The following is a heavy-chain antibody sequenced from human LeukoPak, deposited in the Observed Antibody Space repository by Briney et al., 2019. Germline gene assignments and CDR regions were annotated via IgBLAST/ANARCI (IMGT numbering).Heavy chain of an antibody. J-gene: IGHJ3*02. Sequence: GGSLRLSCAASGFTFSSYSMNSVRQAPGKGLERVSSISRSRSYIYYADSVKGRFTNSRDNAKNSLYLQMNSLRAEDTAVYYCARSRGINYDSSGYAAFDIWGQGTMVTVSS. D-gene: IGHD3-22*01. V-gene: IGHV3-21*01. CDR1: GFTFSSYS. CDR3: ARSRGINYDSSGYAAFDI. CDR2: ISRSRSYI.